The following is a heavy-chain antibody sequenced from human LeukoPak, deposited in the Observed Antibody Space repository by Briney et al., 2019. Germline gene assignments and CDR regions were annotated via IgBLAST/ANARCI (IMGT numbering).Heavy chain of an antibody. D-gene: IGHD3-3*01. CDR3: ARDSGVRHFDC. CDR2: IRQDGSER. V-gene: IGHV3-7*04. Sequence: GGSLRLSCTGSGFTFSIFWMSWVRQAPGKGLEWVAKIRQDGSERYYMDSVKGRFNITRDNAKNALYLQMNGLRAEDTAVYYCARDSGVRHFDCWGQGTLVTVSS. J-gene: IGHJ4*02. CDR1: GFTFSIFW.